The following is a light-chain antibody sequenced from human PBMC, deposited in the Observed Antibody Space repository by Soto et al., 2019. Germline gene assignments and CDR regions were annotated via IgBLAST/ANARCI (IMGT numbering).Light chain of an antibody. J-gene: IGLJ2*01. CDR3: GTWDESLGAGV. V-gene: IGLV1-51*01. Sequence: QSVLTQPASLSAPPGEKVTISCSGRGSNIGRNYVSWYRQFPGTAPQLLIYDDRKRHSGVPDRLSGSRYGTSASLAIAGLQPGDEAVYYCGTWDESLGAGVFGGGTKLTVL. CDR2: DDR. CDR1: GSNIGRNY.